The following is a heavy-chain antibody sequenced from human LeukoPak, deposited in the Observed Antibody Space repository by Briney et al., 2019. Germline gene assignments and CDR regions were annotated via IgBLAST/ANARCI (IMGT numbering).Heavy chain of an antibody. CDR1: GGSISSGGYY. V-gene: IGHV4-61*08. J-gene: IGHJ5*02. CDR3: ARVGVGAIGWFDP. CDR2: IYYSGST. D-gene: IGHD1-26*01. Sequence: PSQTLSLTCTVSGGSISSGGYYWSWIRQPPGKGLEWIGYIYYSGSTNYNPSLKGRVTISVDTSKNQFSLKLSSVTAADTAVYYCARVGVGAIGWFDPWGQGTLVTVSS.